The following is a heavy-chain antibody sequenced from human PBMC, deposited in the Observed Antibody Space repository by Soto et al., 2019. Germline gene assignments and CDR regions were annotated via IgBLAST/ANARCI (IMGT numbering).Heavy chain of an antibody. CDR3: ARRTILAAAVKRYYYYGMDV. Sequence: GESLKISCKGSGYSFTSYWIGWVRQMPGKGLEWMGIIYPGDSDTRCSPSFQGQVTISADKSISTAYLQWSSLKASDTAMYYCARRTILAAAVKRYYYYGMDVWGQGTTVTVSS. V-gene: IGHV5-51*01. CDR2: IYPGDSDT. D-gene: IGHD6-13*01. J-gene: IGHJ6*02. CDR1: GYSFTSYW.